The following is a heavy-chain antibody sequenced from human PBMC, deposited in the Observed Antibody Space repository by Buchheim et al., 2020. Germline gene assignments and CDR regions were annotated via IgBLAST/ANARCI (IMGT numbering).Heavy chain of an antibody. D-gene: IGHD2-21*01. CDR1: GGSISSYY. Sequence: QVQLQESGPGLVKPSETLSLTCTVSGGSISSYYWSWIRQPPGKGLEWIGYIYYSGSTNYNPSLKSRVTISVDTSKNQFSLKLSSVTAADTAVYYCARGQNGRPIPDYWGQGTLFTVSS. CDR3: ARGQNGRPIPDY. V-gene: IGHV4-59*01. CDR2: IYYSGST. J-gene: IGHJ4*02.